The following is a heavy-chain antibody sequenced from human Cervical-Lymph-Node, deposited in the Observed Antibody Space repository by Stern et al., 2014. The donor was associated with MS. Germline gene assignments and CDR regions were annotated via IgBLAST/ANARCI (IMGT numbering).Heavy chain of an antibody. CDR3: AREQGHWFDP. CDR2: IIPVFDTA. CDR1: GGTSSNLV. Sequence: VQLEESGAEVKKPASSVKVSCKASGGTSSNLVISWLRQAPGQGLEWVGGIIPVFDTANYAQKFQGRVTISANRSTSTVYLELIGLRSEDTAVYYCAREQGHWFDPWGQGTLVTVSS. V-gene: IGHV1-69*06. J-gene: IGHJ5*02.